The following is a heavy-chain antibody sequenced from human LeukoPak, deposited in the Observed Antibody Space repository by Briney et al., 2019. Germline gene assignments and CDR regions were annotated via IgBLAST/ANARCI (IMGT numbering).Heavy chain of an antibody. D-gene: IGHD5-18*01. CDR2: ISASGDST. Sequence: GGSLRLSCAASGFTFSDFAMSWVRQAPGKGLEWVSGISASGDSTYNADSVRGRFTISRDNSKNTLYLQMNSLRGEDTAVYFCAKDQRTYSYGDFDSWGQGTQDTVSS. CDR3: AKDQRTYSYGDFDS. V-gene: IGHV3-23*01. J-gene: IGHJ4*02. CDR1: GFTFSDFA.